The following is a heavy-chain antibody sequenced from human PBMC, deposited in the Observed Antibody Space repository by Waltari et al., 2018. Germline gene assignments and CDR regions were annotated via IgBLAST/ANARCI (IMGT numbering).Heavy chain of an antibody. D-gene: IGHD3-9*01. CDR2: INDDGGRT. CDR3: GRESTTDWYVDH. J-gene: IGHJ4*02. Sequence: EVQMVESGGGLVQPGGSLRLSCAASGFTFSSHLMLWVRQGPGKGLVWVARINDDGGRTAYADSVKGRVTISRDNAKNILYLEMSSLTAEDTAVYYCGRESTTDWYVDHWGQGTLVTVSS. V-gene: IGHV3-74*01. CDR1: GFTFSSHL.